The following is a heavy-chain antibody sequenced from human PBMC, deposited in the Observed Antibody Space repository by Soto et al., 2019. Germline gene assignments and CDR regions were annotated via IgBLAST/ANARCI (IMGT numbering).Heavy chain of an antibody. CDR1: SVSSFH. CDR3: ARGYYDSRGQSNTFDI. D-gene: IGHD3-22*01. CDR2: MYYSGST. J-gene: IGHJ3*02. V-gene: IGHV4-59*01. Sequence: SETLSLTCTVSSVSSFHWCGIRQPPGKGLEWIGSMYYSGSTNYNPSLKSRVTISVDTSKNQFSLKLSSVTAADTAVYYCARGYYDSRGQSNTFDIWGQGTMVTLS.